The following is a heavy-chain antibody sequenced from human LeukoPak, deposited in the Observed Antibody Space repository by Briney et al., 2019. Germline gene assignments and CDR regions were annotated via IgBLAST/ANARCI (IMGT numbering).Heavy chain of an antibody. CDR3: AKRVSSGWYYFDY. D-gene: IGHD6-19*01. J-gene: IGHJ4*02. Sequence: AGSLRLSCAASGFTFSSYAMSWVRQAPGKGLEWVSTIIDSGGSTFYADSVKGRFTISRDNSKTTLSLQMNSLRAEDTAVYYCAKRVSSGWYYFDYWGQGTLVTVSS. CDR2: IIDSGGST. CDR1: GFTFSSYA. V-gene: IGHV3-23*01.